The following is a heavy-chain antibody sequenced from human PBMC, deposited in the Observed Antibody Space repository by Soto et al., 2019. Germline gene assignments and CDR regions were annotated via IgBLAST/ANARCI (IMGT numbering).Heavy chain of an antibody. V-gene: IGHV3-48*02. Sequence: EVQLVESGGGLVQPGGSLRLSCAASGFTFSSYSMNWVRQAPGKGLEWVSYISSSSSTIYYADSVKGRFTISRDNAKNSLYLQMNSLRDEDTAVDYCARETDLAAAGSFDYWGQGTLVTVSS. J-gene: IGHJ4*02. CDR2: ISSSSSTI. CDR3: ARETDLAAAGSFDY. D-gene: IGHD6-13*01. CDR1: GFTFSSYS.